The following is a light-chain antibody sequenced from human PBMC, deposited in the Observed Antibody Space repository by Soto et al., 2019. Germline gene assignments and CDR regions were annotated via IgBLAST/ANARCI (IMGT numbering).Light chain of an antibody. J-gene: IGKJ1*01. CDR3: QKYNNWPWK. CDR1: QSVSSR. Sequence: EIVLTQSPGTLSLSPVDRATLSCRASQSVSSRLAWYQRKPGQGPRLLIYDASTRATGIAARISGSGSGTEFTLTISSLQSEDFAIYYCQKYNNWPWKFGQGTKVDIK. CDR2: DAS. V-gene: IGKV3-15*01.